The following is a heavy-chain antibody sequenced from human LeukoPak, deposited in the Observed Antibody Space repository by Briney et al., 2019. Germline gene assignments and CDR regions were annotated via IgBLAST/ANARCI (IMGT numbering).Heavy chain of an antibody. D-gene: IGHD5-12*01. CDR2: IKQDGSER. V-gene: IGHV3-7*04. CDR3: TTGNRRDSGYAAFDY. J-gene: IGHJ4*02. Sequence: PGGSLRLSCAASGFTFNPYWMKWVRQAPGEGLEWVATIKQDGSERFYVDSVKGRFTISLDNANRSLYLQMNSLRVGDTALYYCTTGNRRDSGYAAFDYWGQGTLVTVSS. CDR1: GFTFNPYW.